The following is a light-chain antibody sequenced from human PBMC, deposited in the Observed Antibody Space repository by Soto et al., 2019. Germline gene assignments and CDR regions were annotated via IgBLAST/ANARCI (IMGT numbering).Light chain of an antibody. J-gene: IGLJ3*02. CDR2: EVS. CDR3: TSGTSSSTRV. CDR1: SSDVGGYNY. Sequence: QSALTQPASVSGSPGQSITISCTGTSSDVGGYNYVSWYQQHPGKAPKLMIYEVSNRPSGVSNRFSGSKSGNTASLTISGLQAEDEADYYCTSGTSSSTRVFGGGTKLPVL. V-gene: IGLV2-14*01.